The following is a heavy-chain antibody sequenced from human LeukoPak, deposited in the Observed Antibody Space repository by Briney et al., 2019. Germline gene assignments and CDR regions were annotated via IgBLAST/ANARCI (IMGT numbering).Heavy chain of an antibody. CDR3: ATRKIPYSSSWRGTLYY. V-gene: IGHV4-61*09. CDR1: GGSISSGSYY. D-gene: IGHD6-13*01. J-gene: IGHJ4*02. Sequence: SETLSLTCTVSGGSISSGSYYWNWIRQPAGKRLEWLGHVFTRGTTNYNASLEGRLTISLDTARNQFSLKLSSVTAADTAVYYCATRKIPYSSSWRGTLYYWGQGTLVTVSS. CDR2: VFTRGTT.